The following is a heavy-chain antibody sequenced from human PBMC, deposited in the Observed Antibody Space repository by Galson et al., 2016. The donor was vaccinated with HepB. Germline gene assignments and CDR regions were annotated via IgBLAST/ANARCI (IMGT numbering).Heavy chain of an antibody. V-gene: IGHV1-3*01. CDR2: INAGNGKT. J-gene: IGHJ4*02. D-gene: IGHD6-19*01. CDR3: ARERAVAGSNHFDY. Sequence: SVKVSCKASGYTFFKYAIHWVRQAPGQRLECMGWINAGNGKTKYSQKFQGRVTITSDRSASAAYMELSSLSSEDTAVYYCARERAVAGSNHFDYWGQGTLVTVSS. CDR1: GYTFFKYA.